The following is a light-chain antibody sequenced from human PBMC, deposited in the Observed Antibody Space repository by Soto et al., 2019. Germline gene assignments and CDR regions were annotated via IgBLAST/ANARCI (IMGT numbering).Light chain of an antibody. CDR3: AAWDDSLNGLV. Sequence: QSVLTQPPSASGTPGQRVTISCSGSSSNIGSNTVNWYQQLPGTAPKLLLYNNNQRPSGVPDRFSGSKSGTSASLAISGLQSEDEAAYYCAAWDDSLNGLVFGTGTKLTVL. CDR2: NNN. CDR1: SSNIGSNT. V-gene: IGLV1-44*01. J-gene: IGLJ1*01.